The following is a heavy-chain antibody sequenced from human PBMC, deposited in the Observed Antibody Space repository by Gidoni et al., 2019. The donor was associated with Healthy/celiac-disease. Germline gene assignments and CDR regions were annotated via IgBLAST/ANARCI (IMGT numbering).Heavy chain of an antibody. V-gene: IGHV4-59*08. D-gene: IGHD6-13*01. Sequence: QVQLQESGPGLVKPAETLSLTCTGSGGSISSYYWRWIRQPPGKGLEWIGYIYYSGSTNYNPSLKSRVTISVDTSKNQFSLKLSSVTAADTAVYYCARVVAAAAPGWFDPWGQGTLVTVSS. CDR2: IYYSGST. CDR1: GGSISSYY. J-gene: IGHJ5*02. CDR3: ARVVAAAAPGWFDP.